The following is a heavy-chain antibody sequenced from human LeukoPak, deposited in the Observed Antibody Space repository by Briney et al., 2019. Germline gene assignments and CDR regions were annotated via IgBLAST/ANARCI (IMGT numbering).Heavy chain of an antibody. V-gene: IGHV3-30*02. J-gene: IGHJ5*02. CDR3: LIVVVPAAINPLNWFDP. Sequence: GGSLRLSCAASGFTSSSYGMHWVRQAPGKGLEWVAFIRYDGSNKYYADSVKGRFTISRDNSKNTLFLQMNSLRAEDTAMYYCLIVVVPAAINPLNWFDPWGQGTLVTVSS. CDR1: GFTSSSYG. CDR2: IRYDGSNK. D-gene: IGHD2-2*01.